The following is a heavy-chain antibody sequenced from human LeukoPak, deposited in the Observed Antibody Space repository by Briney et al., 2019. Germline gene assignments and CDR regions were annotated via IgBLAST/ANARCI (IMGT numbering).Heavy chain of an antibody. CDR3: ARVFSYTSSYLGYYYGMDV. Sequence: PSETLSLTCTVSGGSISSYYWSWIRQPPGKGLEWIGYIYYSGSTNYNPSLKSRVTISVDTSKNQFSLKLSSVTAADTAVYYCARVFSYTSSYLGYYYGMDVWGQGTTVTVSS. V-gene: IGHV4-59*01. CDR2: IYYSGST. CDR1: GGSISSYY. J-gene: IGHJ6*02. D-gene: IGHD1-26*01.